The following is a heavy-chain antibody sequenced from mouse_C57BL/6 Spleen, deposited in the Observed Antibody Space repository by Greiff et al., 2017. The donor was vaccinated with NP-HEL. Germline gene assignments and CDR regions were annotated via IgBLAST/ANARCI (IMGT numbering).Heavy chain of an antibody. Sequence: QVQLQQSGAELARPGASVKLSSKASGYTFTSYGISWVKQRTGQGLEWIGEIYPRSGNTYYNEKFKGKATLTADKSSSTAYMELRSLTSEDSAVYFCARKGLTTVVDWYFDVWGTGTTVTVSS. V-gene: IGHV1-81*01. D-gene: IGHD1-1*01. CDR2: IYPRSGNT. J-gene: IGHJ1*03. CDR1: GYTFTSYG. CDR3: ARKGLTTVVDWYFDV.